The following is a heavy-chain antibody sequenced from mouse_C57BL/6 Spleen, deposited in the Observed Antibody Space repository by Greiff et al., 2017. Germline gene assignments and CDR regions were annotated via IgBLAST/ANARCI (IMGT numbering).Heavy chain of an antibody. CDR1: GYSFTSYY. Sequence: QVQLKESGPELVKPGASVKISCKASGYSFTSYYIHWVKQRPGQGLEWIGWIYPGSGNTKYNEKFKGKATLTADTSSSTAYMQLSSLTSEDSAVYYRASYGYDGGFDYWGQGTTLTVSS. J-gene: IGHJ2*01. CDR3: ASYGYDGGFDY. CDR2: IYPGSGNT. D-gene: IGHD2-2*01. V-gene: IGHV1-66*01.